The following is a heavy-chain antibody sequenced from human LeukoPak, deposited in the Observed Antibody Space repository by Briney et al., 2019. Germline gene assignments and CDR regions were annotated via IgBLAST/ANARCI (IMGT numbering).Heavy chain of an antibody. V-gene: IGHV4-61*01. CDR2: IYYSGST. J-gene: IGHJ3*02. D-gene: IGHD4-11*01. CDR1: GGSISSGSYY. CDR3: ASYPMRLPRPDAFDI. Sequence: SETLSRTCTGSGGSISSGSYYWSWIRQPPGKGLEWIGYIYYSGSTNYNPSLKSRVTISVDTSKNQFSLKLSSVTAADTAVYYCASYPMRLPRPDAFDIWGQGTMVTVSS.